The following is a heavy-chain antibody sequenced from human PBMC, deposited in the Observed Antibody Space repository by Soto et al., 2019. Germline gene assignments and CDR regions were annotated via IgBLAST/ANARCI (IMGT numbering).Heavy chain of an antibody. Sequence: EVQLLESGGGLVQPGASLRLSCAASGFTFSSFAMTWVRQAPGKGLEWVSAISGGGGGTYYADSVKGRFTTSRDNSKNTMHLQMNSLRAEDTAVYYCAKGECTSCYFDLWGRGTLVTVSS. CDR2: ISGGGGGT. CDR3: AKGECTSCYFDL. D-gene: IGHD2-2*01. CDR1: GFTFSSFA. V-gene: IGHV3-23*01. J-gene: IGHJ2*01.